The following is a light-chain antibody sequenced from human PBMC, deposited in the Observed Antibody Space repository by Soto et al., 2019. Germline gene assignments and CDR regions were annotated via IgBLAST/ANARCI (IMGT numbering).Light chain of an antibody. CDR2: GAS. Sequence: EIVLTQSPGTLSLSPGERATLSCRASQSVSSSYLAWYQHKPGQAPRLLIYGASSMATGIPDRFSGSGSGTDFTHTISRLEPEDVAVYYYQQYGSSPHTFGKGTKLEIK. J-gene: IGKJ2*01. CDR3: QQYGSSPHT. V-gene: IGKV3-20*01. CDR1: QSVSSSY.